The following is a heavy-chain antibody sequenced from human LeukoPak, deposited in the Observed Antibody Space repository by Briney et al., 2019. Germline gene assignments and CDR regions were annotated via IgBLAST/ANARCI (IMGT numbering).Heavy chain of an antibody. CDR2: ISGSSSYI. V-gene: IGHV3-21*04. J-gene: IGHJ6*03. D-gene: IGHD3-9*01. Sequence: PGGSLRLSCAASGFTFSSYSMNWVRQAPGKGLEWVSSISGSSSYIYYADSVKGRFTISRHNAKNSLYLQMNSLRAEDTAVYYCAKDGGEYYDILTGYYPRLYYMDVWGKGTTVTISS. CDR1: GFTFSSYS. CDR3: AKDGGEYYDILTGYYPRLYYMDV.